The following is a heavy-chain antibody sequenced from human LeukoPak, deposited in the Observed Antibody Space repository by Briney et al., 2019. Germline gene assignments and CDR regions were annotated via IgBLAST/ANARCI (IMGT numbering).Heavy chain of an antibody. CDR2: IGSSDTTI. V-gene: IGHV3-48*01. CDR1: GFTFSTYS. CDR3: ARAVAGLRRFDY. J-gene: IGHJ4*02. Sequence: GGSLRLSCAASGFTFSTYSMNWVRQAPGQGLEWVSYIGSSDTTIYYADSVKGRFTISRDNAKNSLYLQMNSLRAEDTAVYCCARAVAGLRRFDYWGQGTLVTVSS. D-gene: IGHD6-19*01.